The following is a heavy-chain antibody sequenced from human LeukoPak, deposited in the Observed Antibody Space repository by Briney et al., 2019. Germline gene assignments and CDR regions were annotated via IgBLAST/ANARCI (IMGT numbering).Heavy chain of an antibody. D-gene: IGHD2-21*02. V-gene: IGHV1-18*04. Sequence: EASVKVSCKASGYTFTSYGISWVRQAPGQGLEWMGWISAYNGNTNYAQKLQGRVTMTTDTSTSTAYMELRSLRSDDTAVYYCARDFPITAGEYCGGDCYSYYYGMDVWGQGTTVTVSS. CDR1: GYTFTSYG. CDR2: ISAYNGNT. J-gene: IGHJ6*02. CDR3: ARDFPITAGEYCGGDCYSYYYGMDV.